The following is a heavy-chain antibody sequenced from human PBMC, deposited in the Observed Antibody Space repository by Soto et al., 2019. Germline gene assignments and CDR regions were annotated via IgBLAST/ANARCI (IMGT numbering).Heavy chain of an antibody. V-gene: IGHV4-4*02. Sequence: PSETLSLTCAVSGVSISSGNWWTWVRQTPQRGLEYIGEIFHDGTANYYPSFERRVAISVDTSKNQFSLKLTSVTAADTAVYYCARHRNVIGGTLYDFWSGIPSVPEYMDVWGQGTTVTVSS. CDR3: ARHRNVIGGTLYDFWSGIPSVPEYMDV. CDR1: GVSISSGNW. D-gene: IGHD3-3*01. CDR2: IFHDGTA. J-gene: IGHJ6*02.